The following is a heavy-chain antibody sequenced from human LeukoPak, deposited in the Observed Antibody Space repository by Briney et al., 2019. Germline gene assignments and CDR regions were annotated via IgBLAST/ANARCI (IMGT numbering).Heavy chain of an antibody. Sequence: GGSLRLSCAASGFTFSSYSMNWVRQAPGKGLEWVAVISYDGSNKYYADSVKGRFTISRDNSKNTLYLQMNSLRAEDTAVYYCAKDRIAAAGPYYYYYGMDVWGQGTTVTVSS. V-gene: IGHV3-30*18. D-gene: IGHD6-13*01. CDR3: AKDRIAAAGPYYYYYGMDV. CDR2: ISYDGSNK. J-gene: IGHJ6*02. CDR1: GFTFSSYS.